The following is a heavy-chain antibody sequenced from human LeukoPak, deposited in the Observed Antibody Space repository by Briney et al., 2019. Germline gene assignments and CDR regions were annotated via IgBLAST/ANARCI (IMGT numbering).Heavy chain of an antibody. CDR1: GGSISSYY. D-gene: IGHD6-13*01. CDR3: TRTDSSNWSFDY. CDR2: IYTSGST. Sequence: SETLSLTCTVSGGSISSYYWSWIRQPAGKGLEWIGRIYTSGSTNYNPSLKSRVTMSVDTSKNQFSLKLSSVTAADTAVYYCTRTDSSNWSFDYWGQGTLVTVSS. J-gene: IGHJ4*02. V-gene: IGHV4-4*07.